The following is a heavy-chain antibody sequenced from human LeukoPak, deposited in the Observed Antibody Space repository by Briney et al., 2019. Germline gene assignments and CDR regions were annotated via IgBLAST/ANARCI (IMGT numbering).Heavy chain of an antibody. J-gene: IGHJ4*02. V-gene: IGHV4-30-4*01. CDR2: IYYSGSS. CDR1: GGSISSGDYY. Sequence: PSETLSLTCTVSGGSISSGDYYWSWNRQPPGKGLEWIGYIYYSGSSYYNPSLKSRVTISVDTSKNQFSLKLSSVTAADTAVYYCARAEGRLRLGELSFWGQGTLVTVSS. CDR3: ARAEGRLRLGELSF. D-gene: IGHD3-16*02.